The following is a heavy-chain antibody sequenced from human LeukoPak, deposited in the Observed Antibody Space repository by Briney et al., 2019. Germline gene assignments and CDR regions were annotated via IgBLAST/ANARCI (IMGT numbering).Heavy chain of an antibody. D-gene: IGHD2-2*01. V-gene: IGHV4-34*01. CDR1: GGSFSGYC. CDR2: INHSGST. J-gene: IGHJ5*02. Sequence: SETLSLTCTVSGGSFSGYCWSWIRQPPGKRLEWIGEINHSGSTNYNPSLKSRVTISVDTSKNQFSLKLSSVTAADTAVYYCARVRGYCSSTSCYGGFDPWGQGTLVTVSS. CDR3: ARVRGYCSSTSCYGGFDP.